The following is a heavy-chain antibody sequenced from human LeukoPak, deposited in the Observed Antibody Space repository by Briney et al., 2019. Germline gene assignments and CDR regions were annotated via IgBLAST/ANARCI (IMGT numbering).Heavy chain of an antibody. V-gene: IGHV4-34*01. CDR1: GGSFSGYY. CDR2: INHSGST. Sequence: PSETLSLTCAVYGGSFSGYYWSWIRQPPGKGLEWIGEINHSGSTNYNPSLKSRVTISVDTSKNQFSLKLSSVTAADTAVYYCARGTTIFGVVIIRAGYDYWGQGTLVTVSS. CDR3: ARGTTIFGVVIIRAGYDY. D-gene: IGHD3-3*01. J-gene: IGHJ4*02.